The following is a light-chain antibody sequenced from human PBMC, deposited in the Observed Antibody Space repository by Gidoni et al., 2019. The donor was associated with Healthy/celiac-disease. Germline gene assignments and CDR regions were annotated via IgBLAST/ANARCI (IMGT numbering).Light chain of an antibody. V-gene: IGKV1-39*01. CDR1: QSISSY. CDR2: AAS. Sequence: DIQMTQSPSSLSASVGDRVTITCRASQSISSYLNWYQQKPGKAPKLLIYAASSLQSGVPSRFSGSGSGTDFTLTISSLQPEDFATYYCQQSYSTLRCTFGPXTKVDIK. CDR3: QQSYSTLRCT. J-gene: IGKJ3*01.